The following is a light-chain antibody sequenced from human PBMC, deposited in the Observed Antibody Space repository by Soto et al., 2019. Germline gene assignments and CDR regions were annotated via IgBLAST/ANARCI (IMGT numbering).Light chain of an antibody. V-gene: IGLV1-40*01. CDR2: TDN. CDR3: QSYDKPLAAYG. Sequence: QSVLTQPPSVSGAPGQRVTISCTGSSSNIGAGYDVHWYHQLPVTAPKLLVSTDNHRPSGVPDRLSASKSGASASLAITGLQDEDEAHYYCQSYDKPLAAYGFGTGTKETV. CDR1: SSNIGAGYD. J-gene: IGLJ1*01.